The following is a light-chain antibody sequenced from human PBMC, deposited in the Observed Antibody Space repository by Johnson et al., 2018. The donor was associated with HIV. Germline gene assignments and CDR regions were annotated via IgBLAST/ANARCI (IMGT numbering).Light chain of an antibody. Sequence: QFVLTQPPSVSAAPGQTVTISCSGSSSNVGSSFVSWYRQVPGTAPKLLIYENNKRPSGIPDRFSGSKSGTSATLGITGLQTGDEADYYCGTWDSSLSAAFYGFGTGTKVTVL. V-gene: IGLV1-51*01. CDR2: ENN. CDR1: SSNVGSSF. J-gene: IGLJ1*01. CDR3: GTWDSSLSAAFYG.